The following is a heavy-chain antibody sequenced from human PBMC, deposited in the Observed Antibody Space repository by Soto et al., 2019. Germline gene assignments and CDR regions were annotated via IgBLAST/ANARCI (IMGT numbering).Heavy chain of an antibody. Sequence: PVESLKISCKGSGYSFATYWIAWVRQMPGKGLEWMGIINPGDSDTRHSPSFQGQVTISVDKSISTAYLQWSSLEASDTAMYYCARHLGGYSYGSLGNWGQGTPVTVYS. J-gene: IGHJ4*02. D-gene: IGHD5-18*01. CDR1: GYSFATYW. CDR3: ARHLGGYSYGSLGN. V-gene: IGHV5-51*01. CDR2: INPGDSDT.